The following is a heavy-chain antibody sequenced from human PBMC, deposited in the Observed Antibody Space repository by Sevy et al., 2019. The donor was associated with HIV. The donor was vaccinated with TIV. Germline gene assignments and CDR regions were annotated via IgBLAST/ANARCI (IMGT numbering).Heavy chain of an antibody. J-gene: IGHJ4*02. CDR1: GRSVSTDSYY. Sequence: LSLTCPVPGRSVSTDSYYWSWIRQPPGKGLEWIGYLFYRGSTNYNPSLKSRVTISLDTSKNQFSLKLSSVTAADTAVYYCARCRSPYGDYATGSFDYWGQGALVTVSS. V-gene: IGHV4-61*01. D-gene: IGHD4-17*01. CDR3: ARCRSPYGDYATGSFDY. CDR2: LFYRGST.